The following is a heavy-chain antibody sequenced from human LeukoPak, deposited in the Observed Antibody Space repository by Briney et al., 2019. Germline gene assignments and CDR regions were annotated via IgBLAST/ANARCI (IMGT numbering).Heavy chain of an antibody. V-gene: IGHV1-69*13. CDR1: GGTFSSYA. CDR2: IIPIFGTA. Sequence: SVKVSCTASGGTFSSYAISWVRQAPGQGLEWMGGIIPIFGTANYAQKFQGRVTITADESTSTAYMELSSLRSEDMAVYYCARDGKGDYGPILNDYWGQGTLVTVSS. CDR3: ARDGKGDYGPILNDY. D-gene: IGHD4/OR15-4a*01. J-gene: IGHJ4*02.